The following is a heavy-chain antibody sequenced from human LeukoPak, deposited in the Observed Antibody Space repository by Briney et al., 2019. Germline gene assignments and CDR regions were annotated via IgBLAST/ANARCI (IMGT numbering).Heavy chain of an antibody. CDR1: GGSLSGSY. CDR2: INHSGST. V-gene: IGHV4-34*01. D-gene: IGHD6-19*01. Sequence: PSETLSLTCAVYGGSLSGSYWSWIRQPPGKGLEWIGEINHSGSTNYNPSLKSRVTISIDTSKNQFSLKVSSVTAADTAVYYCARVPSRGSGWLDFWGQGTQVTVSS. CDR3: ARVPSRGSGWLDF. J-gene: IGHJ4*02.